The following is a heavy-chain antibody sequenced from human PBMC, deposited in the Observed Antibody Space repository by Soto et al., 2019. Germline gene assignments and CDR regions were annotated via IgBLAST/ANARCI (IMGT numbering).Heavy chain of an antibody. J-gene: IGHJ6*02. CDR1: GGIFTNNA. Sequence: QVQVVRSGAEVKKPGSSVKVSCKVSGGIFTNNAISWVRQAPGQGLEWLGGVIPLFDTAYYAQILRGRLRISADGATTTAYMELSGLTSADTAVYFCATGGHNDGYNFYHGMDVWGQGTTVTVS. CDR2: VIPLFDTA. D-gene: IGHD3-16*01. CDR3: ATGGHNDGYNFYHGMDV. V-gene: IGHV1-69*01.